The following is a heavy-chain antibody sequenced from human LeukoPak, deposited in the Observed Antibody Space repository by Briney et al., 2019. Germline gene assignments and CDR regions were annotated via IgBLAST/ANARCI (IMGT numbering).Heavy chain of an antibody. CDR1: GGSIRNYY. V-gene: IGHV4-59*01. J-gene: IGHJ4*02. D-gene: IGHD3-22*01. CDR3: ARDSNDSSIPCFDY. Sequence: PSETLSLTCTVPGGSIRNYYWSWIRQPPVKGLEWIGYIYYSGSTNYKSSLKSRITISVDTSKNQISLKLSSVTAADTAVYYCARDSNDSSIPCFDYWGQGSLVTVSS. CDR2: IYYSGST.